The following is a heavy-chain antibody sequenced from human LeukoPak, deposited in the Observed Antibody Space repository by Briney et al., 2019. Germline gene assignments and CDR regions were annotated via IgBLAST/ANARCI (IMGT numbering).Heavy chain of an antibody. CDR3: ARGFPGYSSGWYRRFFLGWFDP. CDR2: MNPNSGNT. D-gene: IGHD6-19*01. J-gene: IGHJ5*02. V-gene: IGHV1-8*01. Sequence: GASVKVSCKASGYTFTSYDINWVRQATGQGLEWMGWMNPNSGNTGYAQKFQGRVTMTRNTSISTAYMGLSSLRSEDTAVYYCARGFPGYSSGWYRRFFLGWFDPWGQGTLVTVSS. CDR1: GYTFTSYD.